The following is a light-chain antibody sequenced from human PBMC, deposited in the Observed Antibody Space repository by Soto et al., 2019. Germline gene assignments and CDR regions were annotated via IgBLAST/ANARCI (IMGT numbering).Light chain of an antibody. CDR2: VNNDGSH. Sequence: QLVLTQSPSASASLGASVKLTCTLSSGHSSYAVAWHQQQPEKGPRYLMKVNNDGSHSKGDGIPDRFSGSSSGAGRSLAISSLQSEDEADYYCQTWDTGIKVFFGGGTKLTVL. V-gene: IGLV4-69*01. CDR1: SGHSSYA. CDR3: QTWDTGIKVF. J-gene: IGLJ2*01.